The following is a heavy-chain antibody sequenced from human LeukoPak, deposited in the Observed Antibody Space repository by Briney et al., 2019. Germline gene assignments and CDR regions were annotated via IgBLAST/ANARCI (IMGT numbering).Heavy chain of an antibody. CDR3: ARAGGYSYGPGAFDI. CDR1: GGSISSGGYY. D-gene: IGHD5-18*01. Sequence: TLSLTCAVSGGSISSGGYYWSWVRQHPGKGLEWIGYIYYSGSTYYNPSLKSRVTISVDTSKNQFSLKLSSVTAADTAVYYCARAGGYSYGPGAFDIWGQGTMVTVSS. V-gene: IGHV4-31*11. J-gene: IGHJ3*02. CDR2: IYYSGST.